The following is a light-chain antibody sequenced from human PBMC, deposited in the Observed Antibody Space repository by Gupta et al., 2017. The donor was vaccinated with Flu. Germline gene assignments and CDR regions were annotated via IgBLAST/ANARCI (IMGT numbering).Light chain of an antibody. J-gene: IGKJ1*01. CDR1: QSISSY. V-gene: IGKV1-39*01. Sequence: GDRVTITCRASQSISSYLNWYQQKPGKATKLLIYAASSLQSGVPSRFSGSGSGTDFTLTISSLQPEDFATYYCQQSYSTPQTFGQGTKVEIK. CDR2: AAS. CDR3: QQSYSTPQT.